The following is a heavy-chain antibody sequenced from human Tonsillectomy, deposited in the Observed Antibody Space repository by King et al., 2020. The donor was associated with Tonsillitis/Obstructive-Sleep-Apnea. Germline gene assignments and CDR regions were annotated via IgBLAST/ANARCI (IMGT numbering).Heavy chain of an antibody. D-gene: IGHD2-2*02. J-gene: IGHJ5*02. CDR1: GFTFSSYS. CDR3: ARDDWDSTSCYNRIDP. Sequence: VQLVESGGGLVKPGGSLRLSCAASGFTFSSYSMNWVRQAPGKGLEWVSSISTSSSFIYYADSLKGRFTIPRDNAKNSLYLQMDSLRAEDTAVHSCARDDWDSTSCYNRIDPWGQGTLVTVSS. V-gene: IGHV3-21*01. CDR2: ISTSSSFI.